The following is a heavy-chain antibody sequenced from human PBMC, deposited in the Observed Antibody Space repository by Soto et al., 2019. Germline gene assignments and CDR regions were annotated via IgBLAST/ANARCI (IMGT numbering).Heavy chain of an antibody. Sequence: LRLSCVGSGISFTTAWMNWVRQAPGKGLEWVGRIKSKTDGETVDYAAPVRGRFIISRDDSKNTVYLSVSGLKTEDTAIYYCATQQFFDASGFSFDQWGQGNLVTVSS. V-gene: IGHV3-15*01. J-gene: IGHJ4*02. CDR2: IKSKTDGETV. CDR3: ATQQFFDASGFSFDQ. CDR1: GISFTTAW. D-gene: IGHD3-22*01.